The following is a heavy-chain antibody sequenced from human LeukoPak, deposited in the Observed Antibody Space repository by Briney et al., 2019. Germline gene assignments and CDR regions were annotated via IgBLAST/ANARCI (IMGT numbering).Heavy chain of an antibody. CDR3: ARDFEEKKGIAAAGTDY. CDR2: ISSSGSTI. CDR1: GFTFSSYE. V-gene: IGHV3-48*03. Sequence: GGSLRLSCAASGFTFSSYEMNWVRQAPGKGLEWVSYISSSGSTIYYADSVKGRFTISRDNAKNSLYLQMNSLRAEDTAVYYCARDFEEKKGIAAAGTDYWGQGTLVTVSS. D-gene: IGHD6-13*01. J-gene: IGHJ4*02.